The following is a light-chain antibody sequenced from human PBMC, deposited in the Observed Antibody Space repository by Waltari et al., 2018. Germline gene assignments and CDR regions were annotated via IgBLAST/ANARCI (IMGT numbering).Light chain of an antibody. Sequence: QSVLTQPPSVSAAPGQRVTISCSGGSSNIGNNYVSWYRQFPGTAPKLLMYENTERPAGIPGRFSGSKSGPSATLYITGRQAGDEADYYCGTWDSSLSGAVFGGGTHLTVL. CDR1: SSNIGNNY. V-gene: IGLV1-51*02. CDR2: ENT. CDR3: GTWDSSLSGAV. J-gene: IGLJ7*01.